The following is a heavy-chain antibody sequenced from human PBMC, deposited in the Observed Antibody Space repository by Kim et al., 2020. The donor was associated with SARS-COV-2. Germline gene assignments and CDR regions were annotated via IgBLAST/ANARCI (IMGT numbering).Heavy chain of an antibody. Sequence: SETLSLTCTVSGGSISSYYWSWIRQPPGKGLEWIGYIYYSGSTNYNPSLKSRVTISVDTSKNQFSLKLSSVTAADTAVYYCARGLGSMVQGLYYYYYYMDVWGKGTTVTVSS. J-gene: IGHJ6*03. D-gene: IGHD3-10*01. CDR3: ARGLGSMVQGLYYYYYYMDV. CDR2: IYYSGST. CDR1: GGSISSYY. V-gene: IGHV4-59*01.